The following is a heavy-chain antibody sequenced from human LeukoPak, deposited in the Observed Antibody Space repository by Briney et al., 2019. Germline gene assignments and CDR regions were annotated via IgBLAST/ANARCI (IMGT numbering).Heavy chain of an antibody. J-gene: IGHJ4*02. D-gene: IGHD4-23*01. V-gene: IGHV3-9*01. CDR3: AKAPSTTVVTDYFDY. CDR2: ISWNSGSI. Sequence: PGGSLRLSCAASGFTFDDYAMHWVRQAPGKGLEWVSGISWNSGSIGYADSVKGRFTISRDNAKNSLYLQMNSLRAEDTALYYCAKAPSTTVVTDYFDYWGRGTLVTVSS. CDR1: GFTFDDYA.